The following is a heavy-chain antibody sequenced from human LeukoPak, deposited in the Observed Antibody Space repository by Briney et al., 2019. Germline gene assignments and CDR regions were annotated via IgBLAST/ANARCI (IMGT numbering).Heavy chain of an antibody. Sequence: GGSLRLSCAASGFTVSSNYMSWVRQAPGKGLEWVSVIYSGGSTYYADSVKGRFTISRDNSKNTLYLQMNSLRAEDTAVYYCARDQSGYYYYWGQGTLITVSS. V-gene: IGHV3-53*05. CDR2: IYSGGST. CDR1: GFTVSSNY. D-gene: IGHD3-3*01. CDR3: ARDQSGYYYY. J-gene: IGHJ4*02.